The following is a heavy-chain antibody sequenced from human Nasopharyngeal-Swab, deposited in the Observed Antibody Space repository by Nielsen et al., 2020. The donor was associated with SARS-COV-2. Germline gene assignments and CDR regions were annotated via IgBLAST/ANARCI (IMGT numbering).Heavy chain of an antibody. CDR3: ATGPVVAPLHWFDP. CDR2: FDPEDGET. CDR1: GYTLTELS. V-gene: IGHV1-24*01. Sequence: SVKLSCKVSGYTLTELSMHWVRQAPGKGLEWMGGFDPEDGETIYAQKFQGRVTMTEDTSTDTAYMELSSLRSEDTAVYYCATGPVVAPLHWFDPWGQGTLVTVSS. D-gene: IGHD4-23*01. J-gene: IGHJ5*02.